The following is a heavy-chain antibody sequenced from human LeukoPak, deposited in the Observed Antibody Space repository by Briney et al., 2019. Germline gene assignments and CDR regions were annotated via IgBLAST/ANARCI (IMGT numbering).Heavy chain of an antibody. CDR1: GFTFSSHG. Sequence: GGSLRLSCAASGFTFSSHGMHWVRQAPGKGLEWVAVIWYDASNKYYADSVKGRFTVSRDNSKNTLYLQMNSLRAEDTAMYYCARNLRKYGSNSEYFDCWGQGTVVTVSS. CDR2: IWYDASNK. CDR3: ARNLRKYGSNSEYFDC. D-gene: IGHD4-23*01. J-gene: IGHJ4*02. V-gene: IGHV3-33*01.